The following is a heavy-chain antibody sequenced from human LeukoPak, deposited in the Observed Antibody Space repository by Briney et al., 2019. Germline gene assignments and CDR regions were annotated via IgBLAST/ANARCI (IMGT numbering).Heavy chain of an antibody. D-gene: IGHD2-15*01. V-gene: IGHV4-34*01. CDR3: ARVLGYCSGGSCYDGNWFDP. CDR1: GGSFSGYY. CDR2: INHSGST. J-gene: IGHJ5*02. Sequence: PSETLSLTCAVYGGSFSGYYWGWIRQPPGKGLEWIGEINHSGSTNYNPSLKSRVTISVDTSKNQFSLKLSSVAAADTAVYYCARVLGYCSGGSCYDGNWFDPWGQGTLVTVSS.